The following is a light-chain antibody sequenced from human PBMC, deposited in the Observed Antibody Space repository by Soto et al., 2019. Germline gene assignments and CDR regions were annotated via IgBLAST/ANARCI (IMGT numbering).Light chain of an antibody. CDR2: EVN. CDR3: SSFTTTNTLWV. V-gene: IGLV2-14*01. CDR1: SSDVGFYNF. Sequence: QSALSQPASVSGSPGQSITISCTGTSSDVGFYNFVSWYQHLPGKAPKVILYEVNGRPSGISNRFSGSKSGNTASLTISGLQAEDEGDYYCSSFTTTNTLWVFGGGIKVTVL. J-gene: IGLJ3*02.